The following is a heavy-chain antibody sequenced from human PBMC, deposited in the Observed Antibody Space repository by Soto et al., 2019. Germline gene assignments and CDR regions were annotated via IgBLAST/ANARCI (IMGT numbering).Heavy chain of an antibody. V-gene: IGHV5-51*01. D-gene: IGHD2-15*01. J-gene: IGHJ6*03. CDR3: ARRVVVAPLYYYYYMDV. CDR2: IYPGDSDT. CDR1: GYSFTSYW. Sequence: PGESLKISCKGSGYSFTSYWIGWVRQMPGKGLEWMGIIYPGDSDTRYSPSFQGQVTISADKSISTAYLQWSSLKASDTAMYYCARRVVVAPLYYYYYMDVWGKGTTVTVSS.